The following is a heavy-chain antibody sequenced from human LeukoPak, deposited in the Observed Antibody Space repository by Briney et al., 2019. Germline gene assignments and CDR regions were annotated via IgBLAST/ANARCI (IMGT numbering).Heavy chain of an antibody. V-gene: IGHV4-34*01. J-gene: IGHJ4*02. D-gene: IGHD6-6*01. Sequence: SETLSLTCAVYGGSFSGYYWSWIRQPPGKGLEWIGEINHSGSTNYNPSLKSRVTISVDRSKNQFSLKLSSVTAADTAVYYCARHSAARSLDYWGQGTLVTVSS. CDR1: GGSFSGYY. CDR3: ARHSAARSLDY. CDR2: INHSGST.